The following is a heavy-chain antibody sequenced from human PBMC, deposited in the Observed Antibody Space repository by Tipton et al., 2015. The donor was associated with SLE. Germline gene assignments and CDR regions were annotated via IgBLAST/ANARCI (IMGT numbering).Heavy chain of an antibody. J-gene: IGHJ2*01. Sequence: TLSLTCTISGGSISHYHWGWIRQPPGKGLEWIGYIYYTGSTNYNPSLKSRVTISVDTSKNQFSLRLSSVTAADTAVYYRARQRFYCDTSGCYPAGNFDLWGRGTLVTVSS. CDR3: ARQRFYCDTSGCYPAGNFDL. CDR1: GGSISHYH. V-gene: IGHV4-59*08. D-gene: IGHD3-22*01. CDR2: IYYTGST.